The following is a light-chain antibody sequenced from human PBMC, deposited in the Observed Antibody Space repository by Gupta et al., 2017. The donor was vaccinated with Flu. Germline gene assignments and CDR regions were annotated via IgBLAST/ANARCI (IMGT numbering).Light chain of an antibody. CDR2: DDR. Sequence: SYVLPPPPSVSVAPGQTANITCVGDNLGTKSVNWYHQKPGQAPVLVVYDDRDRRSGMPERFSGFNSGNTATLTISNVEAGDEADYYCQVWQISSDDLRVFGGGTKLTV. J-gene: IGLJ3*02. V-gene: IGLV3-21*02. CDR3: QVWQISSDDLRV. CDR1: NLGTKS.